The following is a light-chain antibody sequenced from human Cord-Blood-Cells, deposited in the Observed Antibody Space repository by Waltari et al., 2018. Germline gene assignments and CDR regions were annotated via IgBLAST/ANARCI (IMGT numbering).Light chain of an antibody. Sequence: IQMTQPPSSLSAYARGRVTITSRASQGISNYLAWYQHKPGKVPKLLIYAASTLQSGVPSRVSGSGSGTDFTLTISSLQPEDVATYYCQKYNSAPRTFGQGTKVEIK. CDR2: AAS. CDR3: QKYNSAPRT. J-gene: IGKJ1*01. CDR1: QGISNY. V-gene: IGKV1-27*01.